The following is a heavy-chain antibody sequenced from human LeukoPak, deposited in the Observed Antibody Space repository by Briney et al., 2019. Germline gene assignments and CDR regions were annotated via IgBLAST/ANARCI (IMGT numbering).Heavy chain of an antibody. CDR2: INPSGGST. V-gene: IGHV1-46*01. CDR1: GYTFTSYY. J-gene: IGHJ6*02. CDR3: ARILYSGSNKGYYGMDV. D-gene: IGHD1-26*01. Sequence: GASVKVSCKASGYTFTSYYMHWVRQAPGQGLEWMGIINPSGGSTSYAQKFQGRVTMTRDTSTSTVYMELSSLRSEDTAVYYCARILYSGSNKGYYGMDVWGQGTTVTVSS.